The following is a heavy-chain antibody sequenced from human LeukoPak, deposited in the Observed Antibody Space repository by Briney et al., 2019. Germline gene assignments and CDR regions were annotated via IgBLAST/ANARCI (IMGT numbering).Heavy chain of an antibody. Sequence: ASVKVSCAASGYTFTSYGISWVRQAPGQGLEWMGWICAYNGNTNYAQTSQGRVIMTTDTSTSTAYMELRSLRSDDTAVYYCTRDMVRGSNWFDPWGQGTLVTVSS. CDR1: GYTFTSYG. V-gene: IGHV1-18*04. CDR2: ICAYNGNT. D-gene: IGHD3-10*01. CDR3: TRDMVRGSNWFDP. J-gene: IGHJ5*02.